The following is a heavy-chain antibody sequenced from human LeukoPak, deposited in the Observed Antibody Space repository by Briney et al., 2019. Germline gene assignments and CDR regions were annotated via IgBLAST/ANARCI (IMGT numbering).Heavy chain of an antibody. CDR2: IYYSGNS. CDR1: GGSIRSNYY. Sequence: SETLSLTCTVSGGSIRSNYYWGWIRQPPGKGLEWIGSIYYSGNSYYNPSLKSRVTMSIDTSKNQFALKVNSVTAADTAVYYCARGKYYDSSGYRPYYHYYFMDVWGKGTTVTVSS. V-gene: IGHV4-39*06. J-gene: IGHJ6*03. CDR3: ARGKYYDSSGYRPYYHYYFMDV. D-gene: IGHD3-22*01.